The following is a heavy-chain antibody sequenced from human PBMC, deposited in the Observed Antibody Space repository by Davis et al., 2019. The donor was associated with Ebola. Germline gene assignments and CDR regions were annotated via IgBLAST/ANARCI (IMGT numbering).Heavy chain of an antibody. CDR3: ARRGIPTFYGMDV. J-gene: IGHJ6*02. Sequence: MPSETLSLTCTVPGSSISSGYYWGWVRQPPGQGLEWIGSIYHTGSTYYNPSVKSRVTISVETSKNQFSLNLSSVTAADTAVYYCARRGIPTFYGMDVWGQGTTVTVSS. CDR1: GSSISSGYY. D-gene: IGHD2-2*02. CDR2: IYHTGST. V-gene: IGHV4-38-2*02.